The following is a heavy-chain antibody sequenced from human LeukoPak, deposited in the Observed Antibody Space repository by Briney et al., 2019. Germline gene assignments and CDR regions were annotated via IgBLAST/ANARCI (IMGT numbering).Heavy chain of an antibody. CDR2: ISGSSSST. V-gene: IGHV3-23*01. CDR1: GFTFSSYA. Sequence: PWGSLRLSCAASGFTFSSYAMSWVRQAPGKGLEWVSAISGSSSSTHYTDSVKGRFTISRDNSKNTLYLQINSLRAEDTAVYYCAKYTSSGSRTFDYWGQGTLVTVSS. J-gene: IGHJ4*02. D-gene: IGHD1-26*01. CDR3: AKYTSSGSRTFDY.